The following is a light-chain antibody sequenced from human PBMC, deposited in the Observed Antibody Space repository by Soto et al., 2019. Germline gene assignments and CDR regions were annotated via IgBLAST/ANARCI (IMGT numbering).Light chain of an antibody. Sequence: DIQMTQSPSSVSASVGDRVAITCRASQGVSNWLAWYQQKPGKAPKLLIYAASFLESGDPSRFSGSGSGTDFTLTINALQPEDFATYYCQQANSLPFTFGPGTRVDVK. CDR1: QGVSNW. CDR2: AAS. V-gene: IGKV1-12*01. CDR3: QQANSLPFT. J-gene: IGKJ3*01.